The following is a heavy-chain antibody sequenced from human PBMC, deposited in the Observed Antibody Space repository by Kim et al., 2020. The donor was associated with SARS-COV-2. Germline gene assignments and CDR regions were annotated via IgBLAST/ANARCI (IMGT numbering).Heavy chain of an antibody. J-gene: IGHJ5*02. CDR3: AREVPQLWFRGGDIHNWFDP. CDR2: IYYSGST. V-gene: IGHV4-39*07. CDR1: GGSISSSSYY. D-gene: IGHD5-18*01. Sequence: SETLSLTCTVSGGSISSSSYYWGWIRQPPGKGLEWIGSIYYSGSTYYNPSLKSRVTISVDTSKNQFSLKLSSVTAADTAVYYCAREVPQLWFRGGDIHNWFDPWGQGTLVTVSS.